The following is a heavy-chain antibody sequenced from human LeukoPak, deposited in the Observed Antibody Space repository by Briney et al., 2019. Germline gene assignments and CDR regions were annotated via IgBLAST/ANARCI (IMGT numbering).Heavy chain of an antibody. CDR1: GGSISSYY. CDR3: AREYYFDY. Sequence: PSETLSLTCTVSGGSISSYYWSWIRPPPGKGLEWIGYIYYSGSTNYNPSLKSRVTMSVDTSKNQFSLKLSSVIAADTAVYYCAREYYFDYGGQGTLVTVSS. CDR2: IYYSGST. V-gene: IGHV4-59*12. J-gene: IGHJ4*02.